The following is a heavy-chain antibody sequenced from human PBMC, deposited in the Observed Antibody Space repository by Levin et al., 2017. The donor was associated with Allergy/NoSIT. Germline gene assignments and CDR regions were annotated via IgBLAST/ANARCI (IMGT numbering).Heavy chain of an antibody. J-gene: IGHJ4*02. Sequence: GGSLRLSCTASGFTFGDYAMSWFRQAPGKGLEWVGFIRSKAYGGTTEYAASVKGRFTISRDDSKSIAYLQMNSLKTEDTAVYYCTRSGRYYYGSGSYYNAIDYWGQGTLVTVSS. CDR2: IRSKAYGGTT. V-gene: IGHV3-49*03. CDR1: GFTFGDYA. D-gene: IGHD3-10*01. CDR3: TRSGRYYYGSGSYYNAIDY.